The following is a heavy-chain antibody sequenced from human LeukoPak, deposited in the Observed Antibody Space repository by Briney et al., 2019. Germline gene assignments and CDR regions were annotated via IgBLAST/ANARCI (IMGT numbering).Heavy chain of an antibody. D-gene: IGHD6-13*01. CDR3: AKDRQQLVYVDY. Sequence: PGGSLRLSCAASGFTFSSYGMHWVRQAPGKGLEWVAVISYDGSNKYYADSVKGRFTISRDNSKNTLYLQMNSLRAEDTAVYYCAKDRQQLVYVDYWGQGTLVTVSS. V-gene: IGHV3-30*18. J-gene: IGHJ4*02. CDR1: GFTFSSYG. CDR2: ISYDGSNK.